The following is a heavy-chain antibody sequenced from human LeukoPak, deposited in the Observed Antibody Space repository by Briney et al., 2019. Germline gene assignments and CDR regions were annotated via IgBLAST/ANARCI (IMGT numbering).Heavy chain of an antibody. CDR2: INPGGGST. D-gene: IGHD4-23*01. CDR1: GYTXTGRY. CDR3: AKDLRWDHPGLDP. J-gene: IGHJ5*02. Sequence: ASVKVSCKASGYTXTGRYVHGVRQAPGQGLEWMGIINPGGGSTSYAQKFQDRVTMTRDTSTSTVYMELNSLRSEDTAVYYCAKDLRWDHPGLDPWGQGTLVIVSS. V-gene: IGHV1-46*01.